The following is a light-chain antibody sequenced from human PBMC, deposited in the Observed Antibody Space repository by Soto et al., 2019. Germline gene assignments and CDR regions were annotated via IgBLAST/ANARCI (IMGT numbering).Light chain of an antibody. CDR2: GAS. V-gene: IGKV3-20*01. CDR1: QSVSSSY. Sequence: EIVLTQSPGTLSLSPGERATFSCRASQSVSSSYFAWYQQRFGQAPRLLIYGASSRATGIPDRFSGSGSGTDFTLTISRLEPEDFAVYYCQQYGSSSWTFGQGTKVEIK. J-gene: IGKJ1*01. CDR3: QQYGSSSWT.